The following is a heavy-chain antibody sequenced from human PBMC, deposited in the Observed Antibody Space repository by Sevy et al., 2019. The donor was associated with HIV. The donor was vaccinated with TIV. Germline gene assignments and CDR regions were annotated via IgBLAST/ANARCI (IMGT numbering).Heavy chain of an antibody. Sequence: GGSLRLSCAASGFTFSNAWMSWVRQAPGKGLEWVGRIKSKSDAGTTDYAAPVKGRFTISRDDSKNTLYLQMNSLKTEDTAVYYCTTKTGPYYDFWSGYYNDYWGQGTLVTVSS. CDR1: GFTFSNAW. CDR2: IKSKSDAGTT. J-gene: IGHJ4*02. CDR3: TTKTGPYYDFWSGYYNDY. D-gene: IGHD3-3*01. V-gene: IGHV3-15*01.